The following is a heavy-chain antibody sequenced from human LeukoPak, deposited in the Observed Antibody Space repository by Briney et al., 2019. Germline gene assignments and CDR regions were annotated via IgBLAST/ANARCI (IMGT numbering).Heavy chain of an antibody. CDR1: GFTLSTYE. CDR3: AREYCSGVSCYDAFEN. V-gene: IGHV3-48*03. CDR2: ISTSGTTI. D-gene: IGHD2-15*01. J-gene: IGHJ3*02. Sequence: GGSLRLSCAASGFTLSTYEMNWLGQAPGKGLEWVSYISTSGTTIYYADSVKGRFTISRDDAKSSLFLQMNSLRVEDTAVYFCAREYCSGVSCYDAFENCGQGTMVTVSS.